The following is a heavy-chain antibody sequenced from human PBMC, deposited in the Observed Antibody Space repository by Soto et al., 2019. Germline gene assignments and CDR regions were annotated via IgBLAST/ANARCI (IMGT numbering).Heavy chain of an antibody. CDR2: INPSGGST. D-gene: IGHD2-15*01. Sequence: VSVKVSCKASGYTFTSYYMHWVRQAPGQGLEWMGIINPSGGSTSYAQKFQGRVTMTRDTSTSTVYMELSSLRSEDTAVYYCARDRLRSIVVSSGYYFDYWGQGTLVTVSS. CDR3: ARDRLRSIVVSSGYYFDY. V-gene: IGHV1-46*01. J-gene: IGHJ4*02. CDR1: GYTFTSYY.